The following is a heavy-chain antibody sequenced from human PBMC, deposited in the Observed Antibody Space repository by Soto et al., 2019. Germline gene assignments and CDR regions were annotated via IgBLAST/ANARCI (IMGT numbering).Heavy chain of an antibody. J-gene: IGHJ4*02. CDR1: GFTFSSYA. CDR2: ISGSGGST. Sequence: EVQLLESGGGLVQPGGSLRLSCAASGFTFSSYAMSWVRQAPGKGLEWVSAISGSGGSTYYADSVKGRFTISRDNSKNTLYLQMNSLRAEDTAVYYCAKESGLRYFDWLFLPFDYWGQGTLVTVSS. V-gene: IGHV3-23*01. CDR3: AKESGLRYFDWLFLPFDY. D-gene: IGHD3-9*01.